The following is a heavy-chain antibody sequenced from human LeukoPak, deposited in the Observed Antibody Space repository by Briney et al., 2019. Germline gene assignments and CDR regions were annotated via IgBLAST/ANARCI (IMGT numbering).Heavy chain of an antibody. CDR1: GFTFSSYW. Sequence: GGSLRLSCAASGFTFSSYWMSWVRQAPAKGLEWVANIKQDGSEKYYVDSVKGRFTISRDNAKNSLYLQMNSLRAEDTAVYYCARDDCRSISCYHNWFDPWGQGTLVTVSS. D-gene: IGHD2-2*01. CDR2: IKQDGSEK. J-gene: IGHJ5*02. CDR3: ARDDCRSISCYHNWFDP. V-gene: IGHV3-7*01.